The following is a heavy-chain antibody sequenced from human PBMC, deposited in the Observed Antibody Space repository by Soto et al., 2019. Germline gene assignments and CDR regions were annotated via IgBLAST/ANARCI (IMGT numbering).Heavy chain of an antibody. CDR1: RDTFTSYY. Sequence: QLVPSGGEVKQPGASVKVSCKAPRDTFTSYYINWVRQAPGQGLEWMGVINPHGGSTAYAQKFKGRVTLTRVTSASTVYMEVSSLTSEDTAMYYCARSSGGNFGIIIEGTNWFAPWGQGTLVTVSS. CDR3: ARSSGGNFGIIIEGTNWFAP. CDR2: INPHGGST. J-gene: IGHJ5*02. D-gene: IGHD1-26*01. V-gene: IGHV1-46*01.